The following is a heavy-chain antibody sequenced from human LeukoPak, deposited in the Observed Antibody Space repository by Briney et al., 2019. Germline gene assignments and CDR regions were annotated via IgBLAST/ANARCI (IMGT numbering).Heavy chain of an antibody. J-gene: IGHJ4*02. CDR3: AKDLSHSSGWYNY. CDR2: ISGSGGST. Sequence: GGSLRLSYAASGFTFSSHAMSWVRQAPGKGLEWVSAISGSGGSTYYADSVKGRFTISRDNSRNTLHLQMSSLRDEDTAVYYCAKDLSHSSGWYNYWGQGTLVTVSS. D-gene: IGHD6-19*01. V-gene: IGHV3-23*01. CDR1: GFTFSSHA.